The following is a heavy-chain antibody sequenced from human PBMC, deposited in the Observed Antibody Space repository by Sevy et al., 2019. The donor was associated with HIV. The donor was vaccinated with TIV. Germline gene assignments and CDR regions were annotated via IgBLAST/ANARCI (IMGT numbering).Heavy chain of an antibody. Sequence: GGSLRLSCAASGFTFSDYYMGWVRKAQGRGLEWMAKINQDGSQKNYVDSVKGRFTISRDKAKNSVSLQMNSLRVDDTAIYYCARELWPGDYWGQGTLVTVSS. CDR3: ARELWPGDY. V-gene: IGHV3-7*01. CDR1: GFTFSDYY. D-gene: IGHD2-21*01. J-gene: IGHJ4*02. CDR2: INQDGSQK.